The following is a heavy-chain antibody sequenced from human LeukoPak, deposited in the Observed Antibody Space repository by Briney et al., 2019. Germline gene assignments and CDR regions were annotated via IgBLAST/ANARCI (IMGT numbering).Heavy chain of an antibody. J-gene: IGHJ4*02. D-gene: IGHD5-12*01. Sequence: ASVTVSCKASGYTFTGYYMHWVRQAPGQGLEWMGWINPDNGGTNYAQKFQGRVTMTRDMSISTAYMELSRLRSDDAAVYYCARDPSNSGYDYLYYFDYWGRGTLVTVSS. CDR1: GYTFTGYY. CDR3: ARDPSNSGYDYLYYFDY. CDR2: INPDNGGT. V-gene: IGHV1-2*02.